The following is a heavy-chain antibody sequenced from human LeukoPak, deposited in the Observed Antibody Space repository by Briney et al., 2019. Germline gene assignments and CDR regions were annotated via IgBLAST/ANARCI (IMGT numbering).Heavy chain of an antibody. CDR3: ARRQDGHDY. V-gene: IGHV4-61*02. Sequence: SQTLSLTCTVSGVSIANTFYYWNWLRQPAGKGLEWIGRIYTTGSTDYNPSLKSRVTISLDTARNQFSLKLSTVTAADTAVYYCARRQDGHDYWGQGTLVTVSS. CDR2: IYTTGST. CDR1: GVSIANTFYY. J-gene: IGHJ4*02.